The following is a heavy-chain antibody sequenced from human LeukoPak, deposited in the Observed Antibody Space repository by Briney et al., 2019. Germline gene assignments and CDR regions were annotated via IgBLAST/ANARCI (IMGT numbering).Heavy chain of an antibody. CDR3: ARAVEATQGGHYYYYYMDV. V-gene: IGHV4-59*01. CDR1: GGSISTYY. Sequence: SSETLSLTCTVSGGSISTYYWTWIRQPPGKGLEWIGNIYYSGSTNYNPSLKSRVTISLDTSKNQLSLKLTSVTAADTAVYYCARAVEATQGGHYYYYYMDVWGKGATVTVSS. J-gene: IGHJ6*03. D-gene: IGHD1-26*01. CDR2: IYYSGST.